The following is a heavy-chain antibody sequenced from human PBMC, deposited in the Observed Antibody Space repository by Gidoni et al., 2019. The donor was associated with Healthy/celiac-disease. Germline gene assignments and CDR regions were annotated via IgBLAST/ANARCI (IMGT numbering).Heavy chain of an antibody. CDR1: GGSLRSGGYS. D-gene: IGHD3-22*01. V-gene: IGHV4-31*03. CDR3: ASSPQRSGSSGYYGY. J-gene: IGHJ4*02. Sequence: QVQLQESGSGLVKPSQTRSLTCTVSGGSLRSGGYSWSWIRQHPGKGLEWIGYIYYSGSTYYNPSLKSRVTISVDTSKNQFSLKLSSVTAADTAVYYCASSPQRSGSSGYYGYWGQGTLVTVSS. CDR2: IYYSGST.